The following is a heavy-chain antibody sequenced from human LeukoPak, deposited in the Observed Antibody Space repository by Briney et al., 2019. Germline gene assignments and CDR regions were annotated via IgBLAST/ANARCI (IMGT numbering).Heavy chain of an antibody. CDR2: IFYSGNT. D-gene: IGHD5-24*01. CDR1: GGSISSSGYY. Sequence: SETLSLTCTVSGGSISSSGYYWGWIRQPPGKGLEWIGSIFYSGNTYYNPSLKSRVTISVDTSKNHFYLELTSVTAADTAVYYCARDGYRRENCFDPWGQGTLVTVSS. J-gene: IGHJ5*02. V-gene: IGHV4-39*02. CDR3: ARDGYRRENCFDP.